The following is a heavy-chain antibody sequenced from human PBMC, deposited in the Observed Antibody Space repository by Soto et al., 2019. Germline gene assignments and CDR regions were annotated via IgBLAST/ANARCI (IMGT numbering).Heavy chain of an antibody. CDR3: ARVGIVLVELNWFDP. Sequence: QVQLVESGGGVVRPGRSLRLSCAASGFTFSSYAMHWVRQAPGKGLEWVAVISYDGSNKYYADSVKGRFTISRDNSKNTLYLQMNSLRAEDTAVYYCARVGIVLVELNWFDPWGQGTLVTVSS. D-gene: IGHD2-2*01. CDR2: ISYDGSNK. J-gene: IGHJ5*02. CDR1: GFTFSSYA. V-gene: IGHV3-30-3*01.